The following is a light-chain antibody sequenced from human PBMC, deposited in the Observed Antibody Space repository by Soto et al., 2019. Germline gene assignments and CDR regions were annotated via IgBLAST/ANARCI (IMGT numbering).Light chain of an antibody. Sequence: DIQMTESPSTLSASVGDRVTITCRASQSISSWLAWYQQKPGKAPKLLIYDASSLESGVPSRFSGSGSGTEFTLTISSLQPDDFATYYCQQYNSSPLTFGGGTKVEIK. CDR3: QQYNSSPLT. J-gene: IGKJ4*01. V-gene: IGKV1-5*01. CDR2: DAS. CDR1: QSISSW.